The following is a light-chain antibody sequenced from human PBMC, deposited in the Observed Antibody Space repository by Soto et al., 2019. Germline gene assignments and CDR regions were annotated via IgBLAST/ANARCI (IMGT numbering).Light chain of an antibody. J-gene: IGKJ3*01. Sequence: EVVLTQSPPTLSLSPGERATLSCRASQSVSRCLAWYQQKPGQAPRLLIYESSNRATGIPARFSGSGSGTDFTLTISSLEPEDFAVYYCQQRSNSEITFGPGTKVDIK. CDR1: QSVSRC. CDR3: QQRSNSEIT. CDR2: ESS. V-gene: IGKV3-11*01.